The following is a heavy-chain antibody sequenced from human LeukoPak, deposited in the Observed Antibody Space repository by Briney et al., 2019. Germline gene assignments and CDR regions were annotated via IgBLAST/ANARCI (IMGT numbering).Heavy chain of an antibody. D-gene: IGHD3-22*01. J-gene: IGHJ4*02. CDR3: ARGPDYYDSSGYYYFDY. V-gene: IGHV4-61*02. CDR2: IYTSGST. Sequence: SETLSLTCTVSGGSISSGSYYWSWIRQPAGKGLERIGRIYTSGSTNYNPSLKSRITISVDTSKNQFSLKLSSVTAADTAVYYCARGPDYYDSSGYYYFDYWGQGTLVTVSS. CDR1: GGSISSGSYY.